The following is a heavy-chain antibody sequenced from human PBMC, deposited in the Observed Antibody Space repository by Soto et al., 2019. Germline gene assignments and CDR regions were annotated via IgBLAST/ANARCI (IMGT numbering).Heavy chain of an antibody. J-gene: IGHJ4*01. CDR2: IYSSGSI. Sequence: SETLSLTCAVSGASISSSGYYYGLIRQPQEKSLELIGSIYSSGSIHYNPAIKSRVSLSVDTSNNLFSLRLTSETAAVTAAYYCARPHALRFSVTPRAHFDYWGQGTLVTVSA. CDR3: ARPHALRFSVTPRAHFDY. D-gene: IGHD3-3*01. V-gene: IGHV4-39*01. CDR1: GASISSSGYY.